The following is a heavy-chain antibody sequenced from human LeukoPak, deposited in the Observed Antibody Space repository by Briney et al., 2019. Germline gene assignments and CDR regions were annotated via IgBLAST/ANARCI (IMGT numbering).Heavy chain of an antibody. D-gene: IGHD1-14*01. CDR3: AKMGPGALTADAFDI. V-gene: IGHV5-51*01. CDR2: ISPGDSDT. Sequence: HGESLKISCKGSGYSFTSYWIGWVRQMPGKGLEWMGNISPGDSDTRYIPSFQGQFTISADKSITTAYLQWSSLKASDTATYFCAKMGPGALTADAFDIWGQGTTVTVSS. CDR1: GYSFTSYW. J-gene: IGHJ3*02.